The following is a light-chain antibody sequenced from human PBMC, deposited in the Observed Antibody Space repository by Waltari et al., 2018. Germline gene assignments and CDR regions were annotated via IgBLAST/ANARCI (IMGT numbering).Light chain of an antibody. CDR1: RSTIEANS. Sequence: QSVLTQPPSASATPGQRVTFSCSGSRSTIEANSVYWYQQFPGTAPKLLLYRNHQRPSGVPDRFSGAKSGTSASLAISGLRSEDEADYYCAAWDDSLSAYVFGTGTTVTVL. CDR2: RNH. V-gene: IGLV1-47*01. CDR3: AAWDDSLSAYV. J-gene: IGLJ1*01.